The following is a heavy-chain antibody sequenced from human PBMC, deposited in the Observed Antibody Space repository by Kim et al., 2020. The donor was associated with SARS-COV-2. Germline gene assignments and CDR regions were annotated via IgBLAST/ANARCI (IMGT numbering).Heavy chain of an antibody. CDR2: ISYDGSNK. D-gene: IGHD6-6*01. J-gene: IGHJ4*02. Sequence: GGSLRLSCAASGFTFSSYGMHWVRQAPGKGLEWVAVISYDGSNKYYADSVKGRFTISRDNSKNTLYLQMNSLIAEDTAVYYCAKDGGPSSSYSSDWGQGT. CDR1: GFTFSSYG. CDR3: AKDGGPSSSYSSD. V-gene: IGHV3-30*18.